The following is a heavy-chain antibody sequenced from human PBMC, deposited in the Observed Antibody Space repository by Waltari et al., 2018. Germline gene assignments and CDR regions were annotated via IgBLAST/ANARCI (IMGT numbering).Heavy chain of an antibody. Sequence: EVQLLESGGGLVQPGGSLRLSCAASGFTFSSYAMSWVRQAPGKGLEWVSAISGSGGSKYSADSVKGRLPISRENSKNTLYLQMNSLSAEDTAVYYCAKDPLHYDVWSGYSHDYYYSYMDVWGKGTTVTISS. CDR3: AKDPLHYDVWSGYSHDYYYSYMDV. CDR1: GFTFSSYA. V-gene: IGHV3-23*01. D-gene: IGHD3-3*01. J-gene: IGHJ6*03. CDR2: ISGSGGSK.